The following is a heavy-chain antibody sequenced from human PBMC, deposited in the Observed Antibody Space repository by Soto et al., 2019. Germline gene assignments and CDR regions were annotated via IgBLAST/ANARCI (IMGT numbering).Heavy chain of an antibody. CDR2: ISWDGGST. J-gene: IGHJ6*02. CDR1: GFTFDDYT. CDR3: AKAHCTNGVCRYYGMDV. D-gene: IGHD2-8*01. Sequence: GGSLRLSCAASGFTFDDYTMHWVRQAPGKGLEWVSLISWDGGSTYYADSVKGRFTISRDNSKNSLCLQMNSLRTEDTALYYCAKAHCTNGVCRYYGMDVWGQGTTVTVSS. V-gene: IGHV3-43*01.